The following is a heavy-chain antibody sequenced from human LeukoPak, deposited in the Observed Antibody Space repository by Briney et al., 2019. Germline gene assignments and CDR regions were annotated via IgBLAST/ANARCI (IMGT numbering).Heavy chain of an antibody. CDR2: IYSGGNT. Sequence: TGGSLRLSCTVSGFTVSSNSMSWVLQAPGKGLEWVSFIYSGGNTHYSDSVKGRFTISRGNSKNTLYLQMNSLRAEDTAVYYCARRAGEYSHPYDYWGQGTLVTVSS. D-gene: IGHD4-17*01. CDR1: GFTVSSNS. V-gene: IGHV3-53*01. J-gene: IGHJ4*02. CDR3: ARRAGEYSHPYDY.